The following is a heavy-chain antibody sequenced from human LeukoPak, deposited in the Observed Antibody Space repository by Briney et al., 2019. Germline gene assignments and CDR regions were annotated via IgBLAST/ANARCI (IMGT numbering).Heavy chain of an antibody. CDR3: AGGFTIFGVVMIGEAFDI. J-gene: IGHJ3*02. CDR2: IYTSGST. D-gene: IGHD3-3*01. CDR1: GGSFSSYY. V-gene: IGHV4-4*07. Sequence: SETLSLTCTVSGGSFSSYYWSWIRQPAGKGLEWIGGIYTSGSTNYNPSLKSRVTMSVDTSKNQFSLKLSSVTAADTAVYYCAGGFTIFGVVMIGEAFDIWGQGTMVTVSS.